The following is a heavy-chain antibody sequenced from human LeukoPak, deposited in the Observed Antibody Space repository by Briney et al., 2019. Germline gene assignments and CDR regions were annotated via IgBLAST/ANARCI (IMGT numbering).Heavy chain of an antibody. CDR1: GGSFSGYY. CDR3: ARVEWLRHFDY. V-gene: IGHV4-34*01. D-gene: IGHD5-12*01. CDR2: INHSGST. Sequence: SETLSLTCAVYGGSFSGYYWSWIRQPPGKGLEWIGEINHSGSTNYNPSLKSRVTISVDTSKNQFSLKLSSVTAADTAVYYCARVEWLRHFDYWGQGTLVTASS. J-gene: IGHJ4*02.